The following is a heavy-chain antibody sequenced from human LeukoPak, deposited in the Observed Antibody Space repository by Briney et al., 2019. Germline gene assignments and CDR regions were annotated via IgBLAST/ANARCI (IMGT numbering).Heavy chain of an antibody. V-gene: IGHV3-30*04. CDR3: ASTRRDDAFDI. J-gene: IGHJ3*02. CDR2: ISYDGSNK. Sequence: PGRSLRLSCAASGFTFSSYAMHWVRQAPGKGLEWVAVISYDGSNKYYAGSVKGRFTISRDNSKNTLYLQMNSLRAEDTAVYYCASTRRDDAFDIWGQGTMVTVSS. CDR1: GFTFSSYA. D-gene: IGHD5-24*01.